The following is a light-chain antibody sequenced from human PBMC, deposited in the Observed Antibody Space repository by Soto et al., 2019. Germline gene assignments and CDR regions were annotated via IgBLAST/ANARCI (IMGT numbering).Light chain of an antibody. J-gene: IGKJ4*01. V-gene: IGKV1-8*01. Sequence: IWITQSPSSFSASTGDRVTITCRASQGISSYLAWYQQKPGKAPKLLIYAASTLQSGVPSRFSGSGSGTDFTLTISCLKSEDFATYYCQQYYSYLPLTFGGGTKVDIK. CDR1: QGISSY. CDR2: AAS. CDR3: QQYYSYLPLT.